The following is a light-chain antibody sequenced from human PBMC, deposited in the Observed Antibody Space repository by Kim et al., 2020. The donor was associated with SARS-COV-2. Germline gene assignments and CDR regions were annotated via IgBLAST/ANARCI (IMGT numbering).Light chain of an antibody. Sequence: GKKVTISRSGSRSNIGNNYVAWYQHVPGTAPKLLIYDNNKRPSVIPDRFSGSKSGTSATLGITGLQTGDEADYYCGTWDTSLSAVVFGGGTKLTVL. J-gene: IGLJ2*01. V-gene: IGLV1-51*01. CDR1: RSNIGNNY. CDR3: GTWDTSLSAVV. CDR2: DNN.